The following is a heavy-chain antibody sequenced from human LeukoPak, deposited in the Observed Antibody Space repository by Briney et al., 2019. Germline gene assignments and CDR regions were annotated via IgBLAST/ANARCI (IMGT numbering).Heavy chain of an antibody. CDR1: GFTFSSFW. CDR2: INPDGNDK. V-gene: IGHV3-7*01. J-gene: IGHJ4*02. CDR3: ARDLGPYIRGHGC. Sequence: PEGSLRLSCAGSGFTFSSFWMTWVRQAPGKGLEWVANINPDGNDKYYVASVEGRFTISRDNAKNSLYLQMNSLRAEDTAVYYCARDLGPYIRGHGCWGQGTLVTVSS. D-gene: IGHD3-10*02.